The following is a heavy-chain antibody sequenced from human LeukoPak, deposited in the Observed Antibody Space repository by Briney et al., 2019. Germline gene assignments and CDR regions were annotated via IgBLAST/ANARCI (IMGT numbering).Heavy chain of an antibody. J-gene: IGHJ6*02. D-gene: IGHD5-12*01. CDR3: ARGRDGYNYHYYGMDV. CDR1: GGSISSYY. V-gene: IGHV4-4*07. Sequence: PSETLSPTCTVSGGSISSYYWSWIRQPAGKGLVWIGRIYTSGSTNYNPSLKSRVTMSVDTSKNQFSLKLSSVTAADTAVYYCARGRDGYNYHYYGMDVWGQGTTVTVSS. CDR2: IYTSGST.